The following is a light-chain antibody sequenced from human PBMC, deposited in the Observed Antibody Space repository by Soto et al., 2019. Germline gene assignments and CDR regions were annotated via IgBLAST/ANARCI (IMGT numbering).Light chain of an antibody. CDR3: SSYTSSSPYV. CDR1: SSDVGGYNY. CDR2: EVT. Sequence: QSALTQPASVSGSPGQSITISCTGTSSDVGGYNYVSWYQQHPDKAPKPMIYEVTNRPSGVSNRFSGSKSGNTASLTISGLQAEDEADYYCSSYTSSSPYVFGTGTKVTVL. J-gene: IGLJ1*01. V-gene: IGLV2-14*01.